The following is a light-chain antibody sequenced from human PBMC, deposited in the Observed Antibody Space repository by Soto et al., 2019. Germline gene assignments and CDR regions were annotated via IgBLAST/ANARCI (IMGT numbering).Light chain of an antibody. CDR1: QSIAIY. Sequence: IVLTQSPATLSFSPGEEATLSCRASQSIAIYLAWYQQKSGQSPRLLIYDTSNRAPGIPDRFSGSASGTDLSLTISSLEPEDLAVYYCQQRATWPWTFGQGTAVEIK. CDR3: QQRATWPWT. CDR2: DTS. J-gene: IGKJ1*01. V-gene: IGKV3-11*01.